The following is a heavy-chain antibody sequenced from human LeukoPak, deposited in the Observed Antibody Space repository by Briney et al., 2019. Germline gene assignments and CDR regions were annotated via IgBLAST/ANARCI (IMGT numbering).Heavy chain of an antibody. V-gene: IGHV3-64*01. CDR3: ARSSRSSGANWFDP. Sequence: GGSLRLSCAASEFTFSLYAMHWVRQAPGKGLEYVSAISSDGGSTYYENSVKGRFTISRDNSKNTLYLQMGSLRTEDTAVYHCARSSRSSGANWFDPWGQGTLVTVSS. CDR2: ISSDGGST. CDR1: EFTFSLYA. J-gene: IGHJ5*02. D-gene: IGHD6-6*01.